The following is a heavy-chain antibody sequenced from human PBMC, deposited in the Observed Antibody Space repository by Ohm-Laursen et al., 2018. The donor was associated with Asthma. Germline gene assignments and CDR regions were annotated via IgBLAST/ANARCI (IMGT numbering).Heavy chain of an antibody. V-gene: IGHV1-18*04. Sequence: VASVKVSCKVSGYSVTSYAFSWVRQAPGQRPEWMGWIYIANTNYAPKFRDRVTLATDTSTNTLYMDLGSLRSDDTAVYYCVRDVVDRFDHWGQGSLVIVSS. CDR3: VRDVVDRFDH. J-gene: IGHJ4*02. D-gene: IGHD2-21*01. CDR1: GYSVTSYA. CDR2: IYIANT.